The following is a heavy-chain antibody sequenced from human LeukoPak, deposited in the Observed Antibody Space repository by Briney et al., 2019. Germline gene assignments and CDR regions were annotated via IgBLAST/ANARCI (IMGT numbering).Heavy chain of an antibody. D-gene: IGHD1-26*01. CDR3: VRASGPFDI. CDR1: GFTFSVYG. V-gene: IGHV3-33*08. CDR2: IWNDGSNK. Sequence: GGSLRLSCAASGFTFSVYGIHWVRQAPGKGLEWVAVIWNDGSNKYYVDSVKGRFTISRDNSKNTLYLQMNNLRAEDTAVYFCVRASGPFDIWGQGTMVTVSS. J-gene: IGHJ3*02.